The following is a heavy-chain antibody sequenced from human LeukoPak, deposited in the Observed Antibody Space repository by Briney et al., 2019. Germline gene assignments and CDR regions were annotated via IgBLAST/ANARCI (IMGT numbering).Heavy chain of an antibody. J-gene: IGHJ4*02. CDR2: IYPGDSDT. D-gene: IGHD2-2*01. Sequence: GASLQISCKGSGYSFTSYWIGWVRQMPGKGLEWMGIIYPGDSDTRYSPSFQGQVTISADKSISTAYLQWSSLKASDTAMYYCATGGYCSSTSCYHFFDYWGQGTLVTVSS. V-gene: IGHV5-51*01. CDR1: GYSFTSYW. CDR3: ATGGYCSSTSCYHFFDY.